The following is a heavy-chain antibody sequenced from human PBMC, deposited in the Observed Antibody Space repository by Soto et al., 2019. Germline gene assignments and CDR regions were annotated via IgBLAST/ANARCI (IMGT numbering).Heavy chain of an antibody. V-gene: IGHV3-23*01. CDR3: AKDKYDFRKEEPSPRNYYYYYMDV. D-gene: IGHD3-3*01. CDR2: ISGSGGST. CDR1: GFTFSSYA. Sequence: GGSLRLSCAASGFTFSSYAMSWVRQAPGKGLEWVSAISGSGGSTYYADSVKGRFTISRDNSKNTLYLQMNRLRAEDTAVYYCAKDKYDFRKEEPSPRNYYYYYMDVCGKRPTATVSS. J-gene: IGHJ6*03.